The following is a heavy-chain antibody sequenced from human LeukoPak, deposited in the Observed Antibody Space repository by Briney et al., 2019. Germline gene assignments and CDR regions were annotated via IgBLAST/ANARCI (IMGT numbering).Heavy chain of an antibody. CDR3: AKDIVPDSSSWYIDY. D-gene: IGHD6-13*01. V-gene: IGHV3-30*18. CDR1: GFTFRSYG. J-gene: IGHJ4*02. CDR2: ISYDGTNK. Sequence: GGSLRLSCAASGFTFRSYGIHWVRQAPSKGLEWVAVISYDGTNKYYADSVKGRFTISRDNSKNTLYLQMNSLRAEDTAVYYCAKDIVPDSSSWYIDYWGQGTLVTVSS.